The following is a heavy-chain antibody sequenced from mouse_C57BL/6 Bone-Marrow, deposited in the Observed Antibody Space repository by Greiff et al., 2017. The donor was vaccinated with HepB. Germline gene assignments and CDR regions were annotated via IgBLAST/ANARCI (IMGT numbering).Heavy chain of an antibody. V-gene: IGHV1-69*01. Sequence: QVQLQQPGAELVMPGASVKLSCKASGYTFTSYWMHWVKQRPGQGLEWIGEIDPSDSYTNYNQKFKGKSTLTVDKSSSTAYMQLSSLTSEDSAVYYCARTMVTPYWYFDVWGTGTTVTVSS. CDR1: GYTFTSYW. CDR3: ARTMVTPYWYFDV. D-gene: IGHD2-2*01. CDR2: IDPSDSYT. J-gene: IGHJ1*03.